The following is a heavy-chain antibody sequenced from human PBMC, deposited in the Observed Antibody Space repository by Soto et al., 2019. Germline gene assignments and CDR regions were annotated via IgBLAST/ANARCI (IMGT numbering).Heavy chain of an antibody. CDR2: IYYSGST. D-gene: IGHD1-7*01. CDR3: AREGLTGTIGLYYYYGMDV. Sequence: QVQLQESGPGLVKPSETLSLTCTVSGGSISSYYWSWIRQPPGKGLEWIGYIYYSGSTNYNPSLKRRVTLSVDTSKNQFSLKLSSVAAADTAVYYCAREGLTGTIGLYYYYGMDVWGQGTTVTVSS. CDR1: GGSISSYY. J-gene: IGHJ6*02. V-gene: IGHV4-59*01.